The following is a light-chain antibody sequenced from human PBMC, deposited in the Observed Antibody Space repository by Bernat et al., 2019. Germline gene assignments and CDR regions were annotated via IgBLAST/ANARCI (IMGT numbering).Light chain of an antibody. CDR2: EVT. CDR1: SSDVGSYNL. J-gene: IGLJ2*01. Sequence: QSALTQPASVSGSPGQSITISCTGTSSDVGSYNLVSWYQQHPGKAPKLIIYEVTKRPSGVSNRFSGSKSGNTASLTISGLQPEDEADYFCCSYAGRSTFVVFGGGTELTVL. CDR3: CSYAGRSTFVV. V-gene: IGLV2-23*02.